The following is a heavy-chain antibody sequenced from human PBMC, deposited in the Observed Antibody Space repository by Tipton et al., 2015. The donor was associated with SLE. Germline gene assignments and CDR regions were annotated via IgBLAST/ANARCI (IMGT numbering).Heavy chain of an antibody. J-gene: IGHJ4*02. CDR2: ISSSGSTI. CDR1: GFTFSSYE. Sequence: SLRLSCAASGFTFSSYEMNWVRQAPGKGLEWVSYISSSGSTIYYPDSVKGRFTISRDNSKNTLYLQMNSLRAEDTAVYYCAKAQEMWDYWGQGTLVTVSS. V-gene: IGHV3-48*03. CDR3: AKAQEMWDY. D-gene: IGHD2-21*01.